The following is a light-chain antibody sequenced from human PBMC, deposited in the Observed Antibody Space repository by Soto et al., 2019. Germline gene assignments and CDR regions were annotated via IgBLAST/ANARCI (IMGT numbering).Light chain of an antibody. V-gene: IGKV3-20*01. Sequence: EIVLPQSAGTLSLSPGESATPSCRASESVSSSYLAWYQQNPGQAPRLLIYDASNRATGIPARFSGSGSGTELTLTISSLEPEDFAVYYCQRRDTCGKWTRLAIK. CDR1: ESVSSSY. CDR2: DAS. J-gene: IGKJ5*01. CDR3: QRRDT.